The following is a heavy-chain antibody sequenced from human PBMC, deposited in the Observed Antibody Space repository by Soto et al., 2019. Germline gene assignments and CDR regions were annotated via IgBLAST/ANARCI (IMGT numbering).Heavy chain of an antibody. V-gene: IGHV1-18*01. J-gene: IGHJ4*02. CDR2: ISSYSGNT. CDR1: GYTFTSYG. Sequence: ASVKVSCKASGYTFTSYGISWVRHAPGQGLEWMGWISSYSGNTNYAHNLQDRVTMTTDTSTSTAYMELRSLRSDDTAIYYCARVNVLRLSGGWPSPVYWGQGTLVTVSS. CDR3: ARVNVLRLSGGWPSPVY. D-gene: IGHD6-19*01.